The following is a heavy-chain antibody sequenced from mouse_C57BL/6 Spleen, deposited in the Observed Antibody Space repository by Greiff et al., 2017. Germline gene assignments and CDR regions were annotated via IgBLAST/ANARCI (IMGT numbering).Heavy chain of an antibody. D-gene: IGHD1-1*01. CDR1: GYTFTDYN. V-gene: IGHV1-22*01. CDR2: INPNNGGT. J-gene: IGHJ2*01. CDR3: ARGGSPYYFDD. Sequence: EVKLMESGPELVKPGASVKMSCKASGYTFTDYNMHWVKQSHGKSLEWIGYINPNNGGTSYNQKFKGKATLTVNKSSSTAYMELRSLTSEDSAVYYCARGGSPYYFDDGGQGTTLTVAS.